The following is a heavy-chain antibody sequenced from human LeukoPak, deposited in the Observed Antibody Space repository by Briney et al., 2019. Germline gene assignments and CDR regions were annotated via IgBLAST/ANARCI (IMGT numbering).Heavy chain of an antibody. CDR2: INHSGST. D-gene: IGHD3-3*01. Sequence: SETLSLTCAVYGGSFSGYYWSWIRQPPGKGLEWIGEINHSGSTNYNPSLKSRVTISVDTSKNQFSLKLSSVTAADTAVYYCARELYYDFWSGYYHRTRYFDYWGQGTLVTVSS. J-gene: IGHJ4*02. CDR3: ARELYYDFWSGYYHRTRYFDY. V-gene: IGHV4-34*01. CDR1: GGSFSGYY.